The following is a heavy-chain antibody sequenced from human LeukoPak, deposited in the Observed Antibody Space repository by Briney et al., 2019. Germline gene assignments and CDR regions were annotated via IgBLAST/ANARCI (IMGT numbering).Heavy chain of an antibody. CDR2: ITDSGSIT. V-gene: IGHV3-23*01. D-gene: IGHD3-3*01. CDR3: AKGSKEVLFTRDHYMDV. Sequence: GGSLRLSCAGSGFRFSNYGMTWVRQAPGKGLEWVSAITDSGSITYYADSVKGRFTISRDNSKNTLYLQMNSLRAEDTAVYYCAKGSKEVLFTRDHYMDVWGKGTTVTISS. J-gene: IGHJ6*03. CDR1: GFRFSNYG.